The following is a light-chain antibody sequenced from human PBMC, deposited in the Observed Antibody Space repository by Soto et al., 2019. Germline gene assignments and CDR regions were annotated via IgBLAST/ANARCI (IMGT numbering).Light chain of an antibody. CDR2: GAS. V-gene: IGKV3-11*01. CDR1: QSVSRF. J-gene: IGKJ4*01. CDR3: HQRSTWPLT. Sequence: EIVMTQSPATLSLSPGEGAALSCRASQSVSRFLAWYQQKPGQAPRLLIYGASNRATGIPPRFSGSGSGTEFTLTISSLEAEDFALYYCHQRSTWPLTFGGGTKVEIK.